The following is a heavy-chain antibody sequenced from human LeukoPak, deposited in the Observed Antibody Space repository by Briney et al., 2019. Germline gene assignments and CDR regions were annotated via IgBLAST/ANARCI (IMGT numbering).Heavy chain of an antibody. J-gene: IGHJ3*02. D-gene: IGHD1-26*01. Sequence: SETLSLTCTVSGGSISSGDYYWSWIRQPPGKGLEWIGYIYYSGSTYYNPSLKSRVTISVDTSKNQFSLKLSSVTAADTAVYYCARDRPSIVGAKGAFDIWGQGTMVTVSS. V-gene: IGHV4-30-4*01. CDR2: IYYSGST. CDR1: GGSISSGDYY. CDR3: ARDRPSIVGAKGAFDI.